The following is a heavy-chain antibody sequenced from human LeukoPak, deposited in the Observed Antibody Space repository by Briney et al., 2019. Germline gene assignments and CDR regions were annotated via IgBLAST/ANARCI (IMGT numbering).Heavy chain of an antibody. V-gene: IGHV3-23*01. CDR3: AGWKRAYDY. J-gene: IGHJ4*02. Sequence: PGGSLRLSCAASGFAFSSYAMSWVRQAPGKGLEWVSAISSSGGSTYYADSVKGRFTISRDNSKNTLYLQMNSLRAEDTAVYYCAGWKRAYDYWGQGTLVTVSS. CDR1: GFAFSSYA. D-gene: IGHD1-1*01. CDR2: ISSSGGST.